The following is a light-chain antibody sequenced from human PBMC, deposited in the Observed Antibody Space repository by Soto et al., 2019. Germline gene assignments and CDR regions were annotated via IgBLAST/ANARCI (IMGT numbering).Light chain of an antibody. V-gene: IGKV3-15*01. Sequence: EIVMTQSPATLSVSPGERATLSCRASQSISSNLAWYQQKPGQAPRLLIYGASTRATGIPATFSGSGSGTKSTQTISRLQSEDFAVYYCQQYNNWPFTFGPGTKVDIK. CDR2: GAS. CDR3: QQYNNWPFT. CDR1: QSISSN. J-gene: IGKJ3*01.